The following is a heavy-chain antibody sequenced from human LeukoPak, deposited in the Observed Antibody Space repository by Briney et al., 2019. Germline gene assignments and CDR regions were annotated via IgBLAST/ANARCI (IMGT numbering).Heavy chain of an antibody. D-gene: IGHD3-16*01. CDR2: IKRKTDGETT. CDR1: GLTFSNAW. Sequence: PGGSLRLSCAASGLTFSNAWMSWVRQAPGEGLEWVARIKRKTDGETTEYVAPVKGRFTISRDDSKNTVYLQLNSPKTEDTGVYYCATASSGLFYWGQGTLVTVSS. V-gene: IGHV3-15*01. J-gene: IGHJ4*02. CDR3: ATASSGLFY.